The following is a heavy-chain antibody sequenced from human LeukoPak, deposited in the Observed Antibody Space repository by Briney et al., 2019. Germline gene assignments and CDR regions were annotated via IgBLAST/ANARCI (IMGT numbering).Heavy chain of an antibody. CDR3: ARANDYGDFYDAFDV. D-gene: IGHD4-17*01. Sequence: GGSLRLSCAASGFNVTSSYMSWVRQAPGKGLKWVSVIYSDGTTYYADSVEGRFSISRDDSKNTVFLQMTNLGAEDSAVYYCARANDYGDFYDAFDVWGQGTMVTVSS. J-gene: IGHJ3*01. V-gene: IGHV3-53*01. CDR1: GFNVTSSY. CDR2: IYSDGTT.